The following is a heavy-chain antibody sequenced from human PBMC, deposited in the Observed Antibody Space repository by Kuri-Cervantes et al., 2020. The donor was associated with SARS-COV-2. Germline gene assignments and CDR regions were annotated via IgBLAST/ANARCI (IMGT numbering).Heavy chain of an antibody. CDR2: IYHSGST. CDR3: ARVGRAGPFDY. Sequence: SETLSLTCTVSGGSISSYYWSWIRQPPGKGLERIGSIYHSGSTYYNPSLKSRVTISVDTSKNQFSLKLSSVTAADTAVYYCARVGRAGPFDYWGQGTLVTVSS. CDR1: GGSISSYY. D-gene: IGHD6-13*01. V-gene: IGHV4-38-2*02. J-gene: IGHJ4*02.